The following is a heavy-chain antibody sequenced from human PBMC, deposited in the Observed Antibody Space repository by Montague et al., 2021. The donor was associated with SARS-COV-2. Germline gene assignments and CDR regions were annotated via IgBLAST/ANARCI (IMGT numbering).Heavy chain of an antibody. CDR3: ARDRFDFGAGRRGTIDF. CDR2: MHFTGKT. V-gene: IGHV4-4*07. CDR1: GDSITNHY. D-gene: IGHD3-10*01. Sequence: SETLSLTCSVSGDSITNHYWSWIRQPAGKGLEWIGRMHFTGKTNFSPFFSSRLTMSADTSKNQFSLKLTSVTAADTAIYFCARDRFDFGAGRRGTIDFWGQGTLVTASS. J-gene: IGHJ4*02.